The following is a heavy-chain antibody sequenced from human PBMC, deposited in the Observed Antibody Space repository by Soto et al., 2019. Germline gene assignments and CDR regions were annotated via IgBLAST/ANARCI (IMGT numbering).Heavy chain of an antibody. CDR3: AKDHRCSGGSCYRDAFDI. Sequence: GGSLRLSCAASGFTFSSYAMSWVRQAPGKGLEWVSAISGSGGSTYYADSVKGRFTISRDNSKNTLYLQMNSLRAEDTAVYYCAKDHRCSGGSCYRDAFDIWGQGTMVTVSS. CDR1: GFTFSSYA. V-gene: IGHV3-23*01. D-gene: IGHD2-15*01. CDR2: ISGSGGST. J-gene: IGHJ3*02.